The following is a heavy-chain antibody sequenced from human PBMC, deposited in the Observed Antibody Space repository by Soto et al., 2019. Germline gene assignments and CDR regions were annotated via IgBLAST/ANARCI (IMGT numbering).Heavy chain of an antibody. CDR2: IYYSGST. CDR3: ARHTPAISISDH. V-gene: IGHV4-39*01. Sequence: QLQLQESGPGLVKPSETLSLTCTVSGGSISSSSYYWGWIRQPPGKGLEWIGSIYYSGSTYYNPSLKSRVTIPVDPSKNQFSLKLSSVTAADTAVYYCARHTPAISISDHWGQGTLVTVSS. D-gene: IGHD2-15*01. CDR1: GGSISSSSYY. J-gene: IGHJ4*02.